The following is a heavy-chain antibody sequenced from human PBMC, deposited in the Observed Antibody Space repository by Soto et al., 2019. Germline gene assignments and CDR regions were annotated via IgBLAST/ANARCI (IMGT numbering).Heavy chain of an antibody. CDR3: AEPQYYYDSSGYYSYYFDY. CDR2: IIPIFGTA. Sequence: QVQLVQSGAEVKKPGSSVKVSCKASGGTFSSYAISWVRQAPGQGLEWMGGIIPIFGTANYAQKFQGRVTITADKSTNTAYMELSSLRSEDTAVYYCAEPQYYYDSSGYYSYYFDYWGQGTLVTVSS. J-gene: IGHJ4*02. V-gene: IGHV1-69*06. CDR1: GGTFSSYA. D-gene: IGHD3-22*01.